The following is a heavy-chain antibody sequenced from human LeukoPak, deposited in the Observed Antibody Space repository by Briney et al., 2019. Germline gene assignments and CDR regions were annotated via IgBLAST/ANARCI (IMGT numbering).Heavy chain of an antibody. V-gene: IGHV3-21*01. CDR3: AAKYYSSSPFDP. CDR2: ISSSGTFI. Sequence: GGSLKLSCEASGFTFSPYSMNWVRQAPGKGREWVSSISSSGTFIYYADSLQGRFTISRDSATNSLYLQMNNLRVEDTAIYYCAAKYYSSSPFDPWGQGTLVTVSS. CDR1: GFTFSPYS. D-gene: IGHD2-2*01. J-gene: IGHJ5*02.